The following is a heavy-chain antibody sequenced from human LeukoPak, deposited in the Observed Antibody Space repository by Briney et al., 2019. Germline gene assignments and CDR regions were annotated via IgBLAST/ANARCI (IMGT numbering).Heavy chain of an antibody. CDR2: IYYSGST. D-gene: IGHD6-19*01. J-gene: IGHJ4*02. V-gene: IGHV4-59*01. Sequence: SETLSLTCTVSGGSISSYYWSWIRQPPGKGLEWIGYIYYSGSTNYNPSLKSRVTISVDTSKNQLSLKLSSVTAADTAVYYCARDAYSSGWYDYWGQGTLVTVSS. CDR3: ARDAYSSGWYDY. CDR1: GGSISSYY.